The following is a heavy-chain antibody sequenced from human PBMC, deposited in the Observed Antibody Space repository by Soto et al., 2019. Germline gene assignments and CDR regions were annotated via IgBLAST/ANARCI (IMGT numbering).Heavy chain of an antibody. CDR2: INPSGGST. D-gene: IGHD6-6*01. J-gene: IGHJ4*02. Sequence: QVQLVQSGAEVKKPGASVKVSCKASGYTFTSYYMHSVRQAPGQGLEWMGIINPSGGSTSYAQKFQGRVTMTRDTSTSTVYMELSSLRSEDTAVYYCARALTSIAARPGIDYWGQGTLVTVSS. V-gene: IGHV1-46*01. CDR1: GYTFTSYY. CDR3: ARALTSIAARPGIDY.